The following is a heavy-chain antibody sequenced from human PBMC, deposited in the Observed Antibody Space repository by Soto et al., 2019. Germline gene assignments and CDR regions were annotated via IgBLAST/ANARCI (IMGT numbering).Heavy chain of an antibody. V-gene: IGHV3-66*01. CDR2: IYSGGST. Sequence: EVQLVESGGGLVQPGGSLRLSCAASGFTVSSNYMSWVRQAPGKGLEWVSVIYSGGSTYYADSAKGRFTISRDNSKNTLYLQMNSLRAEDTAVYYCARENGAAAFDYWGQGTLVTVSS. D-gene: IGHD6-13*01. CDR1: GFTVSSNY. J-gene: IGHJ4*02. CDR3: ARENGAAAFDY.